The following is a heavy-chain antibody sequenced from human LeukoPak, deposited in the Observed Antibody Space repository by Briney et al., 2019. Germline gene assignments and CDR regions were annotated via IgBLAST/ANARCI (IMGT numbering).Heavy chain of an antibody. J-gene: IGHJ4*02. V-gene: IGHV3-48*03. CDR3: ARERGQWLDFDY. CDR2: ISDSGSTK. CDR1: GFTFSDFE. Sequence: GGSLRLSCAASGFTFSDFEINWVRQAPGKGLEWVSYISDSGSTKHYADSVKGRFTISRDNAKSSLYLQMNSLRAEDTAVYYCARERGQWLDFDYWGQGTLVTVSS. D-gene: IGHD6-19*01.